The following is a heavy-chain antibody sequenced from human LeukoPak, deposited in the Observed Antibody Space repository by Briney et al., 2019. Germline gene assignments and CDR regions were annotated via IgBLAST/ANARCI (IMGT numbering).Heavy chain of an antibody. CDR3: ARDAVVVPAAMLYYYYMDV. D-gene: IGHD2-2*01. Sequence: SVKVSCKASGGTFSSYTISWVRQAPGQGLEWMGKIIPILGIANYAQKFQGRVTITADKSTSTAYMELSSLRSEDTAVYYCARDAVVVPAAMLYYYYMDVWGKGTTVTVSS. CDR2: IIPILGIA. J-gene: IGHJ6*03. CDR1: GGTFSSYT. V-gene: IGHV1-69*04.